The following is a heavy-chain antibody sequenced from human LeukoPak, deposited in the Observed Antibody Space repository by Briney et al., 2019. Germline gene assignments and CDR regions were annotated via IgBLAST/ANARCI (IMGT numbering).Heavy chain of an antibody. CDR1: GYTFTGYY. J-gene: IGHJ4*02. CDR3: ARWTDYGDYVPGYY. V-gene: IGHV1-2*06. D-gene: IGHD4-17*01. Sequence: ASVKVSCKTSGYTFTGYYMHWVRQAPGQGLEWMGRINPNSGGTNYAQKLQGRVTMTTDTPTSTAYMELRSLRSDDTAVYYCARWTDYGDYVPGYYWGQGTLVTVSS. CDR2: INPNSGGT.